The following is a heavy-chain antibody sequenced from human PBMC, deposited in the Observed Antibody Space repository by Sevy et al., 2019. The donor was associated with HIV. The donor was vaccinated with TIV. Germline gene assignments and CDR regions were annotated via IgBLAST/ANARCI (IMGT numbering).Heavy chain of an antibody. CDR2: ISSDGTTT. CDR1: GFTFSNSW. CDR3: ARPTRISSSWFFDY. Sequence: GGSLRLSCAASGFTFSNSWMHWVRQAPGKGLVWVSHISSDGTTTNYADSVRGRFIISRDNAKNTLYLQMNSLRAEDMAVYYCARPTRISSSWFFDYWGQGALVTVSS. D-gene: IGHD6-13*01. J-gene: IGHJ4*02. V-gene: IGHV3-74*01.